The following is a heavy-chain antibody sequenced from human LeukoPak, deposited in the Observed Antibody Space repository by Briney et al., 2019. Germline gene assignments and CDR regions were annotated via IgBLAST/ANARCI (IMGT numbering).Heavy chain of an antibody. V-gene: IGHV3-7*01. Sequence: GGSLRLSCAASGLNFNRHYMRWVRQAPGKGLEWVANIKYDGNEEYYVDSVKGRFTISRDNAKNSLYLQLNSLRVEDTAVYYCKSGGAAPGSFDNWGQGTLVTVSP. CDR3: KSGGAAPGSFDN. CDR1: GLNFNRHY. J-gene: IGHJ4*02. D-gene: IGHD6-13*01. CDR2: IKYDGNEE.